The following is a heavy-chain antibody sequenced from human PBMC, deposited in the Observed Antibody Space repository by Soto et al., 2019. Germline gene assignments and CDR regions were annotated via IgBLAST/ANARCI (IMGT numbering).Heavy chain of an antibody. CDR3: ARDFVVGGPTINYYYGMDV. Sequence: GGSLRLSCAASAFTFKNHWMHWVRQVPGKGPVWVSRIYSAGNTYYADSVKGRFTISRDNSKNTLYLQMNSLGAEDTAVYYCARDFVVGGPTINYYYGMDVWGQGTTVTVSS. V-gene: IGHV3-66*01. J-gene: IGHJ6*02. D-gene: IGHD1-26*01. CDR1: AFTFKNHW. CDR2: IYSAGNT.